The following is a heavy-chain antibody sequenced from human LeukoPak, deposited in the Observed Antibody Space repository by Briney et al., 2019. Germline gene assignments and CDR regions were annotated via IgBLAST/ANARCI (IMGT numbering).Heavy chain of an antibody. D-gene: IGHD3-22*01. CDR2: IYYSGST. J-gene: IGHJ3*02. V-gene: IGHV4-59*08. CDR3: AAYYYDSSGYPLHAFDI. CDR1: GGSISSYY. Sequence: NSSETLSLTCTVTGGSISSYYWSWIRQPPWKGLEWIGYIYYSGSTNYNPSLKSRVTISVDTSKNQFSLKLSSVTAADTAVYYCAAYYYDSSGYPLHAFDIWGQGTMVTVSS.